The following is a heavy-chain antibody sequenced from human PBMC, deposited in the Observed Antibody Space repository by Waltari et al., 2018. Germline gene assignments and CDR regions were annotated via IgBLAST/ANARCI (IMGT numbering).Heavy chain of an antibody. CDR2: IYYSGST. CDR3: ARDRGPIQLWLAPTHYFDY. D-gene: IGHD5-18*01. V-gene: IGHV4-39*07. J-gene: IGHJ4*02. Sequence: QLQLQESGPGLVKPSETLSLTCTVSGGSISSSSYYWGWIRPPPGKGLEWIGSIYYSGSTYYNPSLKSRVTISVDTSKNQFSLKLSSVTAADTAVYYCARDRGPIQLWLAPTHYFDYWGQGTLVTVSS. CDR1: GGSISSSSYY.